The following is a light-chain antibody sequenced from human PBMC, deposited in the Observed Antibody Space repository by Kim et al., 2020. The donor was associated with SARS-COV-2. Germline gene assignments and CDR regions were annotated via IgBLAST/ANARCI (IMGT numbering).Light chain of an antibody. CDR3: QQYDNLLMYT. J-gene: IGKJ2*01. Sequence: DIQMTQSPSSLSASVGDRVTITCQASQDISNYLNWYQQKPGKAPKLLIYDASNLETGVPSRFSGSGSGTDFTFTISSLQPEDIATYYCQQYDNLLMYTFGQRTKLEI. V-gene: IGKV1-33*01. CDR2: DAS. CDR1: QDISNY.